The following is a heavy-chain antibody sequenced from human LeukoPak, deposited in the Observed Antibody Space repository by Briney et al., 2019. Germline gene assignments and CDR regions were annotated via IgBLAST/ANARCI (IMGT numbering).Heavy chain of an antibody. V-gene: IGHV4-39*01. D-gene: IGHD3-10*01. CDR2: IYYSGST. CDR1: GGSISSSSYY. J-gene: IGHJ6*02. CDR3: ARVRGADYYYYYGMDV. Sequence: SQTLSLTCTVSGGSISSSSYYWGWIRQPPGKGLEWIGSIYYSGSTYYNPSLKSRVTISVDTSKNQFSLKLSSVTAADTAVYYCARVRGADYYYYYGMDVWGQGTTVTVSS.